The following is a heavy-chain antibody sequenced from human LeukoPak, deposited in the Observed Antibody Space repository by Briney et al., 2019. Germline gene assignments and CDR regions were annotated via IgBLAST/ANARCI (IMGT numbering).Heavy chain of an antibody. Sequence: GGSQRLSCVASGFPFDSYAMNWVRQAPGKGLEWVSFISFSGHVIYIAESVKGRFTISRDNSKNTLYLEMNNLRPADTGVYYCANDHFGSGSWDYWGRGTLVTVSS. J-gene: IGHJ4*02. CDR2: ISFSGHVI. D-gene: IGHD3-10*01. CDR3: ANDHFGSGSWDY. CDR1: GFPFDSYA. V-gene: IGHV3-NL1*01.